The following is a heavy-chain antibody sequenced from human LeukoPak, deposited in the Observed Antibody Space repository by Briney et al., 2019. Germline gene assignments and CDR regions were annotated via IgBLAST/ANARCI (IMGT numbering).Heavy chain of an antibody. CDR2: IYYSGST. J-gene: IGHJ5*02. CDR1: GGSISSYY. CDR3: ARGGEYYDFWSGYWGTNWFDP. Sequence: SETLSLTCTVSGGSISSYYWSWIRQPPGKGLEWIGYIYYSGSTNYNPSLKSRVTISVDTSKNQFSLKLSSVTAADTAVYYCARGGEYYDFWSGYWGTNWFDPWGQGTLVTVSS. D-gene: IGHD3-3*01. V-gene: IGHV4-59*01.